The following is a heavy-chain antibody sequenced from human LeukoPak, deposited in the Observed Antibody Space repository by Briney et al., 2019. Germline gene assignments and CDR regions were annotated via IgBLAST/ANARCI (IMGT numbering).Heavy chain of an antibody. V-gene: IGHV4-59*01. D-gene: IGHD4-17*01. CDR3: ARGSDFGDY. J-gene: IGHJ4*02. Sequence: SETLSLTCTVSGGSISSYYWSWIRQPPGKGLEWIGYVSYSGSTNYNPSLKSRVTMSINTSKNQFSLRLSSVTAADTAVYYCARGSDFGDYWGQGTLVTVSS. CDR1: GGSISSYY. CDR2: VSYSGST.